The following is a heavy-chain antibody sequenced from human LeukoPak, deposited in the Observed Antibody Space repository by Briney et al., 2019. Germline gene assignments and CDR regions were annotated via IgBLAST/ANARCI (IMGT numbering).Heavy chain of an antibody. CDR2: ISSSSLYI. Sequence: RGSLRLSCAASGVTFSSYTMNWVRQAPGKGLEWGSSISSSSLYIYYADSAKGRFTISRDKAKNTQYLQKNRLRDQDTAVYFSASIMGGPYSSSWPGGLDYWGQGTLVTVP. J-gene: IGHJ4*02. CDR1: GVTFSSYT. CDR3: ASIMGGPYSSSWPGGLDY. D-gene: IGHD6-13*01. V-gene: IGHV3-21*01.